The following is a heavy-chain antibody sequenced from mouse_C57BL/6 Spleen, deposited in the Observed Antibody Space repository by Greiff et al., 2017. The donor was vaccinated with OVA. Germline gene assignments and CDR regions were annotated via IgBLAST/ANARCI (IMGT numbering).Heavy chain of an antibody. J-gene: IGHJ3*01. Sequence: EVQLVESGGGLVQPTGSLKLSCAASGFTFNTYAMHWVRQAPGKGLEWVARIRSKSSNYATYYADSVKDSFTISRDDSQSMLYLQMNNLKTEDTAMYYCVRGDYGSSSFAYWGQGTLVTVSA. V-gene: IGHV10-3*01. CDR1: GFTFNTYA. D-gene: IGHD1-1*01. CDR3: VRGDYGSSSFAY. CDR2: IRSKSSNYAT.